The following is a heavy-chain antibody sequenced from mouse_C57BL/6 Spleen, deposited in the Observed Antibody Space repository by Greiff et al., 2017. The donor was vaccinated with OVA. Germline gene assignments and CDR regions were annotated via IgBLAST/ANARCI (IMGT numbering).Heavy chain of an antibody. V-gene: IGHV8-12*01. CDR3: ARSHYDYDGYYAMDY. J-gene: IGHJ4*01. D-gene: IGHD2-4*01. CDR2: IYWDDDK. Sequence: QVTLNESGPGLLQSSQTLSLTCSFSGFSLSTSGMGVSWIRQPSGKGLEWLAHIYWDDDKRYTPSLKSRPTISKDTARHQVFHKNISVDTADTTTYYCARSHYDYDGYYAMDYWGQGTSVTVSS. CDR1: GFSLSTSGMG.